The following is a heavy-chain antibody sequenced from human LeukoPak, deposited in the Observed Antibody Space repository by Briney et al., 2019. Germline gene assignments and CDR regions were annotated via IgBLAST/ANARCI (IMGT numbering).Heavy chain of an antibody. J-gene: IGHJ4*02. D-gene: IGHD3-10*01. CDR1: GFTLSSYA. CDR3: ARGGSVFAYFFDY. Sequence: GGSLRLSCAASGFTLSSYAMSWVRQAPGKGVEGVSGISGSGGSTYHADSVKGRFTISRDSSTNTLYLQLSSLRAEDTAIYYCARGGSVFAYFFDYWGQGTLVTVSS. V-gene: IGHV3-23*01. CDR2: ISGSGGST.